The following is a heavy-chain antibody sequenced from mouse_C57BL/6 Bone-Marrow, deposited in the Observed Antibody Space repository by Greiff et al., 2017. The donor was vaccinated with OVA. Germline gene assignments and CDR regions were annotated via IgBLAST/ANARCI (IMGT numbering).Heavy chain of an antibody. J-gene: IGHJ3*01. D-gene: IGHD1-1*01. V-gene: IGHV1-50*01. CDR3: AREGTTVVADAY. CDR2: IDPSASYP. Sequence: VQLQQPGAELVKPGASVKLSCKASGYTFTSYWMQWVKQRPGQGLEWIGEIDPSASYPTYNQKLKGKAILTVDTTSRAAYMQLSSLTSEDSAVYYCAREGTTVVADAYWGQGTLVTVSA. CDR1: GYTFTSYW.